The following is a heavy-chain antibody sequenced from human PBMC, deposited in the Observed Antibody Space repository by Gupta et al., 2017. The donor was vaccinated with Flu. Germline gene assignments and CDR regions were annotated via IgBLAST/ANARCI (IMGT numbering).Heavy chain of an antibody. CDR1: GFTVSSYG. CDR2: ISHDGSRT. J-gene: IGHJ4*02. D-gene: IGHD2-15*01. Sequence: QVQLVESGGGVVQLGRSLRLSCAAAGFTVSSYGMHWVRQAPGPGLEWVAVISHDGSRTYYADSVKGRFTISRDNSKNTLYLHLDRLRPEDTAVYYCAKEDLGYCSGSSCPNYYLDYWGQGTLVTVSS. CDR3: AKEDLGYCSGSSCPNYYLDY. V-gene: IGHV3-30*18.